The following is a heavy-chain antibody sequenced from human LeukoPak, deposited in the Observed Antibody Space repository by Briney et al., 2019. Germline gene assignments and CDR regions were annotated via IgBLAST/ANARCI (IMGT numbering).Heavy chain of an antibody. J-gene: IGHJ4*02. D-gene: IGHD4-11*01. V-gene: IGHV4-31*03. CDR1: GGAISSGGYY. CDR2: IYYSGST. Sequence: SETLSLTCTVSGGAISSGGYYLSWIRQHPGKGLEWIGYIYYSGSTYYNPSLKSRVTISVDTSKNQFSLKLSSVTAADTAVYYCARSNTVTTPHFDYWGQGTLVTVSS. CDR3: ARSNTVTTPHFDY.